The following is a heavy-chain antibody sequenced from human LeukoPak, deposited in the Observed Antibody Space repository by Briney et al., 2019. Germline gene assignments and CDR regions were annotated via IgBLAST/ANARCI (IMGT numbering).Heavy chain of an antibody. CDR3: AIGGTYGSGS. Sequence: GGSLRLSCAASGFTFANTWMHWVRQAPGKGLVWVSLINNDGSTTNYADSVKGRFTISRDNAKNTVYLQMNSLRVEGTAVYYCAIGGTYGSGSWGQGTLVTVSS. CDR2: INNDGSTT. J-gene: IGHJ4*02. CDR1: GFTFANTW. D-gene: IGHD3-10*01. V-gene: IGHV3-74*01.